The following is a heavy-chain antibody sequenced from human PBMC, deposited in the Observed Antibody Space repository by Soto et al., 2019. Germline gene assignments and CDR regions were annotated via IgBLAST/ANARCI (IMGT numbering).Heavy chain of an antibody. Sequence: EVQLLESGGGLVQPGGSLRLTCVGSGFTFRNQDMRWVRQAPGKGLERVSGISGRGGVTYYADSVKGRFTISRYNSKNTLYLQMNNLRANDTAVYYCAKDRQFRSYYESAGHYNDWGQGTLVTVSS. D-gene: IGHD3-22*01. CDR3: AKDRQFRSYYESAGHYND. CDR1: GFTFRNQD. V-gene: IGHV3-23*01. CDR2: ISGRGGVT. J-gene: IGHJ4*02.